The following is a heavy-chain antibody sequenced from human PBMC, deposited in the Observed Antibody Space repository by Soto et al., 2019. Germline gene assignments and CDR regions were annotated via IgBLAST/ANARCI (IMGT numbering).Heavy chain of an antibody. V-gene: IGHV4-61*01. D-gene: IGHD3-9*01. Sequence: TSETLSLTCTVSGGSVSSGSYYWSWIRQPPGKGLEWIGYIYYSGTTHYNPSLKSRVTISVDTSKKQFSLKLTSVTAADTAVYYCARERTGYPSFFHHRRRATLVPAS. CDR2: IYYSGTT. J-gene: IGHJ4*02. CDR1: GGSVSSGSYY. CDR3: ARERTGYPSFFHH.